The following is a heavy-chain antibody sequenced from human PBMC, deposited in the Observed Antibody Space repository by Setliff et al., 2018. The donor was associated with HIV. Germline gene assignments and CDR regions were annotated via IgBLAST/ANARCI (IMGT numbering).Heavy chain of an antibody. V-gene: IGHV4-59*08. CDR3: ARHQGGSYSPHYSFDY. J-gene: IGHJ4*02. CDR2: IYYSGST. CDR1: GDSISSYY. Sequence: SETLSLTCTVSGDSISSYYWSWIRQPPEKGLEWIGYIYYSGSTNYNPSLKSRVTISVDTSKNQFSLKLNSVTAADTAVYYCARHQGGSYSPHYSFDYWGQGTLVTVSS. D-gene: IGHD1-26*01.